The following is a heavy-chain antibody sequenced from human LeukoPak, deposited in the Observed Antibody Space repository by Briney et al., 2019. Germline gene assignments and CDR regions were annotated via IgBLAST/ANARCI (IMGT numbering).Heavy chain of an antibody. V-gene: IGHV1-2*02. CDR3: ARDLRDVMRTGIPYEIDY. D-gene: IGHD1-1*01. J-gene: IGHJ4*02. CDR1: GGTFSSYA. Sequence: ASVKVSCKASGGTFSSYAISWVRQAPGQGLEWMGWINPNSGGTYFAQKFQDRVTVTRDTFIATVYMELSRLTSDDTAIYYCARDLRDVMRTGIPYEIDYWGQGTLVTVSS. CDR2: INPNSGGT.